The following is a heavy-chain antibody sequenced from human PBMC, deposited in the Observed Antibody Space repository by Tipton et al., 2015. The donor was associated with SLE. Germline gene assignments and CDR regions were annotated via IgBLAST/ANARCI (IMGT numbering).Heavy chain of an antibody. CDR2: IYYSGST. Sequence: TLSLTCTVSGGSISSSSYYWGWIRQPPGKGLEWIGSIYYSGSTYCNPSLKSRVTISVDTSKNQFSLKLSSVTAADTAVYYCARAGMVRGVAPMDVWGQGTTVTVSS. CDR3: ARAGMVRGVAPMDV. CDR1: GGSISSSSYY. J-gene: IGHJ6*02. V-gene: IGHV4-39*01. D-gene: IGHD3-10*01.